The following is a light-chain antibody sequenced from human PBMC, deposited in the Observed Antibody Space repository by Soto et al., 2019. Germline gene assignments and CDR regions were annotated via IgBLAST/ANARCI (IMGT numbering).Light chain of an antibody. V-gene: IGKV3D-15*01. Sequence: EIVMTQSPATLSVSPGERATVSCRASRTVSSKLAWYQQKPGQAPCLLIYGASTRATGIPARFSGSGSGTEFTLTISSLQSEDFATYYCQQLLDSPITFGQGTRLEIK. CDR1: RTVSSK. CDR2: GAS. CDR3: QQLLDSPIT. J-gene: IGKJ5*01.